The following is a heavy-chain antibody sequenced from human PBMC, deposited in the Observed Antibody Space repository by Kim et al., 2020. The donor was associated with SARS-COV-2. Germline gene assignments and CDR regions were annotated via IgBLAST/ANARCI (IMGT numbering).Heavy chain of an antibody. Sequence: RYSPSFQGQVTISADKSISTAYLQWSSLKASDTAMYYCATSPPAGATGSHWGQGTLVTVSS. V-gene: IGHV5-51*01. CDR3: ATSPPAGATGSH. J-gene: IGHJ4*02. D-gene: IGHD1-26*01.